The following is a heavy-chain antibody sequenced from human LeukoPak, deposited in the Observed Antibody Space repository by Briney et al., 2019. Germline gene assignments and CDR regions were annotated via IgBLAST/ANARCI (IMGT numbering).Heavy chain of an antibody. J-gene: IGHJ6*03. V-gene: IGHV3-21*06. CDR1: GFTFSSYS. CDR2: ISGSSSYI. D-gene: IGHD3-10*01. CDR3: ARLSAYYYGSYFYYYMEV. Sequence: GGSLRLSCAASGFTFSSYSMNWVRQAPGKGLEWVSSISGSSSYIYYADSVKGRFTISRDNAKTSLYLHMNSLRAEDTALYYCARLSAYYYGSYFYYYMEVWGKGTTVTVSS.